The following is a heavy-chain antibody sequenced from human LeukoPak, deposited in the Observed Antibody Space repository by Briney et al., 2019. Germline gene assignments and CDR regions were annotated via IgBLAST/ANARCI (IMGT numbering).Heavy chain of an antibody. Sequence: PSETLSLTCAVSGYSISSGYYWGWIRQPPGKGLEWIGSIYHSGSTYYNPSLKSRVTISVDTSKNQFSLKLSSVTAADTAVYYCARGTRVSTYTYYFDYWGQGTLVTVSS. CDR1: GYSISSGYY. CDR3: ARGTRVSTYTYYFDY. CDR2: IYHSGST. D-gene: IGHD6-13*01. J-gene: IGHJ4*02. V-gene: IGHV4-38-2*01.